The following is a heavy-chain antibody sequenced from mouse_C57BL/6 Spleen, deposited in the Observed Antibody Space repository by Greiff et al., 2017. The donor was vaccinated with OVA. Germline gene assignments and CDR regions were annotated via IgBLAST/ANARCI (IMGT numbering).Heavy chain of an antibody. CDR3: ARSHGYDDYAMDY. V-gene: IGHV1-82*01. CDR2: IYPGDGDT. Sequence: VMLVESGPELVKPGASVKISCKASGYAFSSSWMNWVKQRPGKGLEWIGRIYPGDGDTNYNGKFKGKATLTADKSSSTAYMQLSSLTSEDSAVYFCARSHGYDDYAMDYWGQGTSVTVSS. J-gene: IGHJ4*01. D-gene: IGHD2-2*01. CDR1: GYAFSSSW.